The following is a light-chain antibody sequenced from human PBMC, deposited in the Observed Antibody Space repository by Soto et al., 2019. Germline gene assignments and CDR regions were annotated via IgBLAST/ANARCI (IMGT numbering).Light chain of an antibody. CDR2: EVS. J-gene: IGLJ1*01. Sequence: ALTPPASVYGSPGQSITISCTGTSSDVGSYNLVSWYQQHPGKAPKLMIYEVSKRPSGVSNRFSGSKSGNTASLTISGLQAEDEADYYCCSYAGSSTLVFGAGTKVTVL. V-gene: IGLV2-23*02. CDR1: SSDVGSYNL. CDR3: CSYAGSSTLV.